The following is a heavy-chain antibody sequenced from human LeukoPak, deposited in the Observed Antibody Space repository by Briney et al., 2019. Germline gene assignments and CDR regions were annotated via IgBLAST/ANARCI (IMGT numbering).Heavy chain of an antibody. CDR2: ISAYNGNT. CDR1: GYTFTSYG. Sequence: ASVKVSRKASGYTFTSYGISWVRQAPGQGLEWMGWISAYNGNTNYAQKLQGRVTVTTDTSTSTAYMELRSLRSDDTAVYYCARVPRSYFLEWLPQEDYWGQGTLVTVSS. J-gene: IGHJ4*02. CDR3: ARVPRSYFLEWLPQEDY. V-gene: IGHV1-18*01. D-gene: IGHD3-3*01.